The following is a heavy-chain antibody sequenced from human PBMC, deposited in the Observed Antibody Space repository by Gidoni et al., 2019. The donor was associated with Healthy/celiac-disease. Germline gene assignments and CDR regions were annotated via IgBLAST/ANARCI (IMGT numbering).Heavy chain of an antibody. V-gene: IGHV3-9*01. D-gene: IGHD3-10*01. CDR2: ISWNSGSI. Sequence: EVQLVEPGGGLVQPGRSLRLSCTASGCTVDDYAMHWVRQAPGKGLEWVSGISWNSGSIGYADSVKGRFTISRDNAKNSLYLQMNSLRAEDTALYYCAKDSFGRITMVQEAWGQGTLVTVSS. J-gene: IGHJ5*02. CDR3: AKDSFGRITMVQEA. CDR1: GCTVDDYA.